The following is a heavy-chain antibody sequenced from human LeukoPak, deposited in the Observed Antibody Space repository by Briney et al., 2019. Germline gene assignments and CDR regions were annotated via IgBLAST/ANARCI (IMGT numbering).Heavy chain of an antibody. CDR3: ARGSSIAGRSDC. CDR1: GYTFTTYS. Sequence: GASVKVSCKTSGYTFTTYSINWVRQAPGQGLEWMAWISAYNGNTHYAQKFQGRVTMTTDTSTSTAYMELRSLRSDDTAVYYCARGSSIAGRSDCWGQGTLVTVSS. J-gene: IGHJ4*02. V-gene: IGHV1-18*04. CDR2: ISAYNGNT. D-gene: IGHD6-6*01.